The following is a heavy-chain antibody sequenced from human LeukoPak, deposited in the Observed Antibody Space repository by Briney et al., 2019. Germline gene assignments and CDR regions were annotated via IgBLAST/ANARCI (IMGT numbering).Heavy chain of an antibody. CDR1: GGTFSSYA. CDR2: ILPIFGTA. J-gene: IGHJ6*04. D-gene: IGHD2-2*01. CDR3: ARVEDIVVVPAALLNYYYGMDV. Sequence: SVKVSCKASGGTFSSYAISCVRQAPGQGLEWMGGILPIFGTAYYAQKFQGRVTITADESTSTAYMELSSLRSEDTAVYYCARVEDIVVVPAALLNYYYGMDVWGKGTTVTVSS. V-gene: IGHV1-69*01.